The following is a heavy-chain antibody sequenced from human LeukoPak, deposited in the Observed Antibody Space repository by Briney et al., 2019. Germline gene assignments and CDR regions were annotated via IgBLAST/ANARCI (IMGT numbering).Heavy chain of an antibody. D-gene: IGHD3-10*01. Sequence: PSETLSLICTVSGGSIDNYYWSWIREPPGKGLEGSVCIYYSGSTNYNPSLESRVTVSVDTSKTQFSLKLSSVTAADTAMYYCARGIRMVRAVIRRFRFDYWGQGTLVTVSS. CDR3: ARGIRMVRAVIRRFRFDY. J-gene: IGHJ4*02. CDR2: IYYSGST. V-gene: IGHV4-59*01. CDR1: GGSIDNYY.